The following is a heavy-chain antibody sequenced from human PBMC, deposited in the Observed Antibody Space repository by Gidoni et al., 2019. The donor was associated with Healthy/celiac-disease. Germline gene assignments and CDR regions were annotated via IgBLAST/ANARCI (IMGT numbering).Heavy chain of an antibody. V-gene: IGHV3-33*01. D-gene: IGHD4-17*01. Sequence: VQLVESGGGVVKPGRSLRLSCAASGFHFSSYVMHWVRQAPCKGLEWVAVIWFDGSNKYYADSVKGRFTISRDNSKNTLYLQMNSLRAEDTAVYYCARDDYGDYVPFDYWGQGTLVTVSS. J-gene: IGHJ4*02. CDR1: GFHFSSYV. CDR2: IWFDGSNK. CDR3: ARDDYGDYVPFDY.